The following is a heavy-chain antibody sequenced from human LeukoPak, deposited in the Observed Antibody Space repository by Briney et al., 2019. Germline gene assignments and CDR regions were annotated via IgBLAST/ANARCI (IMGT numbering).Heavy chain of an antibody. CDR3: ARHYYDSSSYYYVHYFDY. CDR1: GGSFSGYY. V-gene: IGHV4-34*01. D-gene: IGHD3-22*01. J-gene: IGHJ4*02. CDR2: INHSGST. Sequence: SETLSLTCAVYGGSFSGYYWSWIRQPPGKGLEWIGEINHSGSTNYNPSLKSRVTISVDTSKNQFSLKLSSVTAADTAVYYCARHYYDSSSYYYVHYFDYWGQGTLVTVSS.